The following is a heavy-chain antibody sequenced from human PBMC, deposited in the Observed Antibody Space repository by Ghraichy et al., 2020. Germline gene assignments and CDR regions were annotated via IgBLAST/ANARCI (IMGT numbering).Heavy chain of an antibody. CDR2: IIPIFGTA. J-gene: IGHJ3*02. V-gene: IGHV1-69*13. Sequence: SVKVSCKASGGTFSSYAISWVRQAPGQGLEWMGGIIPIFGTANYAQKFQGRVTITADESTSTAYMELSSLRSEDTAVYYCARDILTEGAFDIWGQGTMVTVSS. D-gene: IGHD3-9*01. CDR3: ARDILTEGAFDI. CDR1: GGTFSSYA.